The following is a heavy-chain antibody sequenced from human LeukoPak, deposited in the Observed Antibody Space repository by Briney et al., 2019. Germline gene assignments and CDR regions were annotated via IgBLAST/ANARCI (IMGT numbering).Heavy chain of an antibody. CDR1: GGSFSGYY. Sequence: SETLSLTCAVYGGSFSGYYWSWIRQPPGKGLEWIGEINHSGGTNYNPSLKSRVTISVDTSKNQFSLKLSSVTAADTAVYYCASQALYYYDSSGYYYGAFDIWGQGTMVTVSS. CDR2: INHSGGT. V-gene: IGHV4-34*01. CDR3: ASQALYYYDSSGYYYGAFDI. J-gene: IGHJ3*02. D-gene: IGHD3-22*01.